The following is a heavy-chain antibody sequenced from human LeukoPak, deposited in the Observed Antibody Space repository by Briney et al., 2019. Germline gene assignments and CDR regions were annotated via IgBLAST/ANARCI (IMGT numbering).Heavy chain of an antibody. Sequence: AASVKVSCMDSGCTFISYVICGVRQAPGQGLEWMGWISVYNGNRRYAQTFEGRVTLTTDRSTSTAYMELRSLRTDDTAVYFCARDGRFEYSHFYHFDYWGQGTRVTVSS. CDR1: GCTFISYV. J-gene: IGHJ4*02. CDR2: ISVYNGNR. D-gene: IGHD6-6*01. V-gene: IGHV1-18*01. CDR3: ARDGRFEYSHFYHFDY.